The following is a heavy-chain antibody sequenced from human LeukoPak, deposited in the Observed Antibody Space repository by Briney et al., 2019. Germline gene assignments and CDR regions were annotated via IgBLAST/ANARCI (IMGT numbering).Heavy chain of an antibody. D-gene: IGHD2-21*02. CDR2: ITPDGSST. CDR1: GFTFSTYW. CDR3: ARGDSTLGDY. Sequence: GGSLRLSCAASGFTFSTYWIHWVRQAPGKGLVWVSRITPDGSSTSHADSVRGRFTISRDNAKNTLYLQMNSLRTEDTAVYYCARGDSTLGDYWGQGALVTVSS. J-gene: IGHJ4*02. V-gene: IGHV3-74*01.